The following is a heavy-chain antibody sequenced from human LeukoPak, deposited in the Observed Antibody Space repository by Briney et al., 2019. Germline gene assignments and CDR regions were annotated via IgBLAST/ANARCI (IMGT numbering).Heavy chain of an antibody. CDR3: ATLGSGTYYSLYYFDY. J-gene: IGHJ4*02. CDR1: GFTFSNYD. D-gene: IGHD3-10*01. Sequence: GGSLRLSCAASGFTFSNYDIHWVRQPPGKGLEWVAVIWYDGTNKYYSDSVKGRFTISRDNSKDTLYLQMNSLRAEDTAVYYCATLGSGTYYSLYYFDYWGQGTLVTVSS. V-gene: IGHV3-33*01. CDR2: IWYDGTNK.